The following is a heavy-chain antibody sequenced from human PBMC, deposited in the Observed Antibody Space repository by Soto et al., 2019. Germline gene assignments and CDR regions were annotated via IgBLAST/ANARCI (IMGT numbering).Heavy chain of an antibody. CDR2: IYHSGST. Sequence: PSEALSLTCAVYVGSFSGYYWSWIRQPPGKGLEWIGDIYHSGSTHYNPSLKSRVTMSVDTSKNNFSLRLTSVTAADTAVYYCARVTIFEYWFDPWGQGILVTAPQ. J-gene: IGHJ5*02. CDR1: VGSFSGYY. D-gene: IGHD3-3*01. CDR3: ARVTIFEYWFDP. V-gene: IGHV4-34*01.